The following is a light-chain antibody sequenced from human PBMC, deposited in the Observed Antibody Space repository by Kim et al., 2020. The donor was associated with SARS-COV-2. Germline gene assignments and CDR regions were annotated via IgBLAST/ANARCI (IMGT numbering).Light chain of an antibody. Sequence: QPVLTQPSSLSASPGTSASLSCTFPSGINVGPFNLYRYQQKPGSPPQYLMRYKSDSDNQQGSGVPSRFSGSKDASGNAGILFISGLQSDDEADYYCTVWNGSTWVFGGGTQLTVL. CDR1: SGINVGPFN. V-gene: IGLV5-45*02. CDR3: TVWNGSTWV. CDR2: YKSDSDN. J-gene: IGLJ2*01.